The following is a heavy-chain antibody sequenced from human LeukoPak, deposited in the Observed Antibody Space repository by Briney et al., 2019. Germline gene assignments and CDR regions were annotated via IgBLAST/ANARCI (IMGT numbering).Heavy chain of an antibody. CDR2: INWNGGTT. Sequence: GGSLRLSCVASGLTFDDYGMSWIRQAPGKGLEWVSGINWNGGTTTYADSVKGRFTISRDNAKNSLYLQMNSLRVENTAFYYCARNSGANVYTYSFQYWGRGTLVTVSS. CDR3: ARNSGANVYTYSFQY. V-gene: IGHV3-20*04. CDR1: GLTFDDYG. D-gene: IGHD1-26*01. J-gene: IGHJ4*02.